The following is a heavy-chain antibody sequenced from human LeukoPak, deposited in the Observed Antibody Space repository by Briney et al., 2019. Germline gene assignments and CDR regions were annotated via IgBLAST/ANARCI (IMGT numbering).Heavy chain of an antibody. CDR3: ARGGNWYDP. Sequence: GGSLTLSCAASGFTFSSFEMNWARQAPGKGLECVSYISSSGGTISYADSVKGRFTISRDNAKNALYLQMNSLRAEDTANYYCARGGNWYDPWGQGTLVTVSS. J-gene: IGHJ5*02. D-gene: IGHD3-16*01. CDR1: GFTFSSFE. CDR2: ISSSGGTI. V-gene: IGHV3-48*03.